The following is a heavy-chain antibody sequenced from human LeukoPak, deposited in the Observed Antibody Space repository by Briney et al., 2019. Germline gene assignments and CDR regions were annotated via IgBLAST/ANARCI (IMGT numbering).Heavy chain of an antibody. CDR1: GGSFSGYY. J-gene: IGHJ4*02. V-gene: IGHV4-34*01. CDR2: INHSGST. D-gene: IGHD3-10*01. Sequence: SETLSLTCAVYGGSFSGYYWSWIRQPPGKGLEWIGEINHSGSTNYNPSLKSRVTISVDTSKNQFSLKLSSVTAADTAVYYCARGPYYYGSGSYYKSGLLFDYWGQGTLVTVSS. CDR3: ARGPYYYGSGSYYKSGLLFDY.